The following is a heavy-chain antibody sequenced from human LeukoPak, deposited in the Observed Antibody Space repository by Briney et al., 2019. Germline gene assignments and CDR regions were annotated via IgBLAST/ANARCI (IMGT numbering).Heavy chain of an antibody. CDR3: TTDTPPRGFDHYYMDV. CDR2: VKSKTYGGTT. CDR1: GFTFSDAW. Sequence: PGGSLRLSCAASGFTFSDAWMSWVRQAPGKGLEWVGRVKSKTYGGTTDYAAPVKGRFTISRDDSKNTLYLQMNSLKTEDTAVYYCTTDTPPRGFDHYYMDVWGKGTTVTVSS. J-gene: IGHJ6*03. V-gene: IGHV3-15*01.